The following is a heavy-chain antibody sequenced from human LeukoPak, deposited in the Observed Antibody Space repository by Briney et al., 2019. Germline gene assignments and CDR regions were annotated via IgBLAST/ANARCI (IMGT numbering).Heavy chain of an antibody. CDR2: ISHSGTT. V-gene: IGHV4-59*01. Sequence: SETLSLTCTVSGGSISSYYWSWLRQSPGKGLEWIGYISHSGTTNYKSSLKSRVTISVDTSKKQFSLKLSSVTAADVAIYFCATQRDHSDYVFDFWGQGTLVTVSS. D-gene: IGHD4-11*01. CDR3: ATQRDHSDYVFDF. J-gene: IGHJ4*02. CDR1: GGSISSYY.